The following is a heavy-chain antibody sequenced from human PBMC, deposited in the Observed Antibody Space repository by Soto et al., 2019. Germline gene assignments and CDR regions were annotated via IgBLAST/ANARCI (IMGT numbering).Heavy chain of an antibody. CDR1: GFTFSSYA. CDR2: ISYDGSNK. D-gene: IGHD1-26*01. J-gene: IGHJ6*02. CDR3: ARASGDGPLYGMDV. V-gene: IGHV3-30-3*01. Sequence: PGGSLRLSCAASGFTFSSYAMHWVRQAPGKGLEWVAVISYDGSNKYYADSVKGRFTISRDNSKNTLYLQMNSLRAEDTAVYYCARASGDGPLYGMDVWGQGTTVTVSS.